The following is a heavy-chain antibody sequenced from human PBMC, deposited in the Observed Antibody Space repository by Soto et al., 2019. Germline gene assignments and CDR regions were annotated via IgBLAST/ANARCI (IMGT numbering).Heavy chain of an antibody. Sequence: QVQLVQSGAEVKKPGSSVKVSCKASGGTFSSYAISWVRQAPGQGLEWMGGIIPIFGTANYAQKFQGRVTITADESTSTAYMERSRLRSEDTAVYYCARGGGSGSYYPTYYFDYWGQGTLVTVSS. V-gene: IGHV1-69*12. CDR2: IIPIFGTA. CDR1: GGTFSSYA. CDR3: ARGGGSGSYYPTYYFDY. D-gene: IGHD1-26*01. J-gene: IGHJ4*02.